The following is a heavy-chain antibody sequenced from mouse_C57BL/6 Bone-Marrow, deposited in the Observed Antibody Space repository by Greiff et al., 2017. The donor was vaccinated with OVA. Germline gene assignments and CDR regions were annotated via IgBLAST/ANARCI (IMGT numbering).Heavy chain of an antibody. D-gene: IGHD1-1*01. V-gene: IGHV1-76*01. J-gene: IGHJ4*01. CDR1: GYTFTDYY. CDR2: FYPGRGHP. CDR3: ARVGMGSSLYAMDD. Sequence: QVQLQQSGAELVRPGASVKLSCKASGYTFTDYYINWVKQRPGQGLEWIARFYPGRGHPSYNEKFKGKATLTAEKSSSTAYRQLSSLTSEDSAVDFCARVGMGSSLYAMDDWGQGTSVTVSS.